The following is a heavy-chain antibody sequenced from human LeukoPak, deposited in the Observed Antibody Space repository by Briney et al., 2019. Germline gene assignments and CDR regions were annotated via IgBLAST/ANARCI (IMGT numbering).Heavy chain of an antibody. CDR3: ARVVGGWYSY. Sequence: SETLSLTCAVSGGSFSGYYWSWIRQPPGKGLEWIGEINHSGSTNYNPSLKSRVTISVDTSKNQFSLKLSSVTAADTAVYYCARVVGGWYSYWGQGTLVTVSS. V-gene: IGHV4-34*01. J-gene: IGHJ4*02. CDR1: GGSFSGYY. D-gene: IGHD6-19*01. CDR2: INHSGST.